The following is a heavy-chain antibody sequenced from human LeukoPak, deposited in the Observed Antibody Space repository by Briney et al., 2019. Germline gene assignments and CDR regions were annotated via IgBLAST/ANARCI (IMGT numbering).Heavy chain of an antibody. CDR3: ARLYYYGSGRYFPFDP. CDR2: IYFSGST. Sequence: SETLSLTCTVSGGSISSYYWSWIRQPPGKGLEWIGYIYFSGSTNYNPSLESRVTISVDTSKKHFSLRLSSVTAADTAVYYCARLYYYGSGRYFPFDPWGQGTLVTVSS. J-gene: IGHJ5*02. CDR1: GGSISSYY. D-gene: IGHD3-10*01. V-gene: IGHV4-59*08.